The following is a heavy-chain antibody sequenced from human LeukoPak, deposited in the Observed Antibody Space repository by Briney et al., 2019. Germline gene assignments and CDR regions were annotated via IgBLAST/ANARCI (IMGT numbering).Heavy chain of an antibody. V-gene: IGHV7-4-1*02. D-gene: IGHD6-6*01. Sequence: GASVKVSCKASGYTFTHYAMNWVRQAPGQGLEWMGWINTNTGNPTYAQGFTGRFVFSLDTSVSTAYLQISSLKAEDTAVYYCARGLAYSRSDGSLRGGYFDYWGQGTLVTVSS. CDR2: INTNTGNP. CDR3: ARGLAYSRSDGSLRGGYFDY. CDR1: GYTFTHYA. J-gene: IGHJ4*02.